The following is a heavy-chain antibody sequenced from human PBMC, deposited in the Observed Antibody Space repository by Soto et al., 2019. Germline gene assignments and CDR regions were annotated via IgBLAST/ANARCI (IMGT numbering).Heavy chain of an antibody. V-gene: IGHV3-23*01. D-gene: IGHD3-16*01. CDR2: ISESGTNT. CDR3: VKDWALGSPQHY. CDR1: GFTFRSYA. Sequence: EVQLLESGGGLVQPGGSLRLSCAASGFTFRSYAMSWVRQAPGKGLEWVSGISESGTNTYYADSAKGRFAISRDNSRNTLYLQMNSLTVGDTAIYYCVKDWALGSPQHYWGQGTLVTVSS. J-gene: IGHJ4*02.